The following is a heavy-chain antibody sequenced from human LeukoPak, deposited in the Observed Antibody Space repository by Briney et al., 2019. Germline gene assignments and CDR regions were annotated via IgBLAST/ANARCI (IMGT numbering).Heavy chain of an antibody. V-gene: IGHV3-21*01. CDR3: AKDIYPGIFDP. J-gene: IGHJ5*02. CDR1: GFTFSSYE. D-gene: IGHD2-2*02. CDR2: ITSSSTYI. Sequence: GGSLRLSCAASGFTFSSYEMNWVRQAPGKGREWVSSITSSSTYIYYADSGKGRFTMSRDNAKNSVYLEMNSLRAEDTAVYYCAKDIYPGIFDPWGQGTLVTVSS.